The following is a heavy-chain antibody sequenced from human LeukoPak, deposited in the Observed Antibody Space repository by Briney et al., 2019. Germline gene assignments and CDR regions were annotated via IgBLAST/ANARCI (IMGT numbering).Heavy chain of an antibody. CDR3: ASYCGGDCEYFDY. V-gene: IGHV4-39*01. CDR1: GGSISSSSYS. CDR2: IYYGGST. D-gene: IGHD2-21*02. Sequence: SETLSLTCTVSGGSISSSSYSWGWIRQPPGKGLEWIGSIYYGGSTYYNPSLKSRVTISVDTSKNQFSLKLSSVTAADTAVYYCASYCGGDCEYFDYWGQGTLVTVSS. J-gene: IGHJ4*02.